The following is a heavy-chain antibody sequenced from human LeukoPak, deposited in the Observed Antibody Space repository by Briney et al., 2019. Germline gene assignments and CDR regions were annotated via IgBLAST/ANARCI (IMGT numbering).Heavy chain of an antibody. Sequence: GGSLRLSCAGSGFTFSSYWMSWVRQAPGKGLEWVAVISYDGSNKYYADSVKGRFTISRDNSKNTLYLQMNSLRAEDTAVYYCARAQTGIPNYYYYYMDVWGKGTTVTVSS. V-gene: IGHV3-30*03. D-gene: IGHD7-27*01. CDR3: ARAQTGIPNYYYYYMDV. CDR1: GFTFSSYW. J-gene: IGHJ6*03. CDR2: ISYDGSNK.